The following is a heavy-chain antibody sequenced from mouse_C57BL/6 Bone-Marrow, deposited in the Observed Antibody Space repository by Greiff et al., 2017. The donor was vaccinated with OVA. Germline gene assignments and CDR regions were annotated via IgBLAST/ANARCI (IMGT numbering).Heavy chain of an antibody. CDR3: ARNEGWLPYYYAMDY. CDR1: GFSLTSYG. Sequence: VKLVESGPGLVQPSQSLSITCTVSGFSLTSYGVHWVRQSPGKGLEWLGVIWRGGSTDSNAAFISRLSISKDNSKSQVFFKMNSLQADDTAIYYWARNEGWLPYYYAMDYWGQGTSVTVSS. D-gene: IGHD2-3*01. J-gene: IGHJ4*01. V-gene: IGHV2-2*01. CDR2: IWRGGST.